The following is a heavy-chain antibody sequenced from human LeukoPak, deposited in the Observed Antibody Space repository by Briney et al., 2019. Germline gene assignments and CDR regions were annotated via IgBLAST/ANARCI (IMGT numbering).Heavy chain of an antibody. Sequence: PGTSLRLSCAASAFTFSTYAMHWVRQSPGKGLVGVEMISLDGTNRNYADSVGGRFTISRDNYKNTLYLQMSSVRPEDTAFYYCARSYSTSWYSTDWFDPWGQGTLVTVSS. CDR1: AFTFSTYA. D-gene: IGHD6-13*01. CDR3: ARSYSTSWYSTDWFDP. CDR2: ISLDGTNR. V-gene: IGHV3-30*04. J-gene: IGHJ5*02.